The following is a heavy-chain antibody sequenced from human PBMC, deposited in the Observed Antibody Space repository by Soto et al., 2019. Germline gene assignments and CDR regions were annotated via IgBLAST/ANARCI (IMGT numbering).Heavy chain of an antibody. V-gene: IGHV4-34*01. CDR2: INHSGST. J-gene: IGHJ4*02. CDR3: ARGNPFWNGYPFDY. D-gene: IGHD3-3*01. CDR1: GGSLSGYN. Sequence: PSETLSLTCGVYGGSLSGYNWGWIRQSPGKGLEWIGEINHSGSTNYNPSLKSRVTISVDTFKDHFSLKLSSVTAADTAVYFCARGNPFWNGYPFDYWGQGTLVTVSS.